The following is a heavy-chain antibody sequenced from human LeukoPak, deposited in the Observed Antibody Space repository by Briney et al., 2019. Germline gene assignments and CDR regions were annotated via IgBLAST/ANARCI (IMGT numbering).Heavy chain of an antibody. CDR3: ARPCSYCSSTSTWFDP. Sequence: ASVKVSCKASGYTFTGYYIHWVRQARGQGLEWMGWINPNSGGTNYAQKFQGRVTITRDTSISTAYMELSSLKSDDTAVYYCARPCSYCSSTSTWFDPWGQGTLVTVSS. CDR2: INPNSGGT. D-gene: IGHD2-2*01. CDR1: GYTFTGYY. J-gene: IGHJ5*02. V-gene: IGHV1-2*02.